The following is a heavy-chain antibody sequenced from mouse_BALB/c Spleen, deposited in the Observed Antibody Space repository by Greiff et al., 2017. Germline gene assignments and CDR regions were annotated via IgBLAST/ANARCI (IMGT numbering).Heavy chain of an antibody. Sequence: EVKLEESGPGLVKPSQSLSLTCSVTGYSITSGYYWNWIRQFPGNKLEWMGYISYDGSNNYNPSLKNRISITRDTSKNQFFLKLNSVTTEDTATYYCAKKRNFYYAMDYWGQGTSVTVSS. CDR3: AKKRNFYYAMDY. J-gene: IGHJ4*01. D-gene: IGHD2-1*01. V-gene: IGHV3-6*02. CDR1: GYSITSGYY. CDR2: ISYDGSN.